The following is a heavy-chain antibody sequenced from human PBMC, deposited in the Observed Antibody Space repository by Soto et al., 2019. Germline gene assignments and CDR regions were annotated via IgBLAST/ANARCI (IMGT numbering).Heavy chain of an antibody. V-gene: IGHV1-3*01. D-gene: IGHD6-13*01. CDR3: ARVPPQQLVRHNWFDP. CDR2: INAGNGNT. CDR1: GYTFTSYA. Sequence: ASVKVSCKASGYTFTSYAMHWVRQAPGQRLEWMGWINAGNGNTKYSQKFQGRVTITRDTSASTAYKELSSLRSEDTAVYYCARVPPQQLVRHNWFDPWGQGTLVTVSS. J-gene: IGHJ5*02.